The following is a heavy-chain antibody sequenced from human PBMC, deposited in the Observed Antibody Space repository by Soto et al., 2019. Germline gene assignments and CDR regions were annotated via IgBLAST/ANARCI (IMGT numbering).Heavy chain of an antibody. V-gene: IGHV1-2*02. D-gene: IGHD2-2*01. CDR3: TREANYCSSTNCHIDY. Sequence: ASVKVSCKTSGYTFTGYYTHWVRQTPGQGLEWMGWTNPNSGDTHYAQKFQGRVTMTRDMSISTAYLELSRLRSDDTAMYYCTREANYCSSTNCHIDYWGQGTLVTVSS. CDR1: GYTFTGYY. CDR2: TNPNSGDT. J-gene: IGHJ4*02.